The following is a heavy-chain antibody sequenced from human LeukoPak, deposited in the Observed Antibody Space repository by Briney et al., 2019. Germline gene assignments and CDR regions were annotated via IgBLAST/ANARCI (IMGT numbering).Heavy chain of an antibody. V-gene: IGHV1-58*02. CDR2: IVVGSGDT. Sequence: SVKVSCKASGFNLNSSAMQWVRQARGQRREWIGWIVVGSGDTNYAQKFQERVTITRDMSTSTAYLDLSSLRSEDTAVYYCAAYGDGSSWLYFDYWGQGTLVTVSS. D-gene: IGHD6-13*01. CDR1: GFNLNSSA. CDR3: AAYGDGSSWLYFDY. J-gene: IGHJ4*02.